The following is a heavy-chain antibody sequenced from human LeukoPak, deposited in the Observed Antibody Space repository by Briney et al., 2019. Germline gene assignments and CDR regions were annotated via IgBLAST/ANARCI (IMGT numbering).Heavy chain of an antibody. Sequence: YPGGSLRLSCAASGFTFSSYSMNWVRQAPGKGLEWVSPISSSSSYIYYADSVKGRFTISRDNAKNSLYLQMNSLRAEDTAVYYCARDQREGRGYSYGSDWYFDLWGRGTLVTVSS. J-gene: IGHJ2*01. D-gene: IGHD5-18*01. CDR1: GFTFSSYS. CDR2: ISSSSSYI. V-gene: IGHV3-21*01. CDR3: ARDQREGRGYSYGSDWYFDL.